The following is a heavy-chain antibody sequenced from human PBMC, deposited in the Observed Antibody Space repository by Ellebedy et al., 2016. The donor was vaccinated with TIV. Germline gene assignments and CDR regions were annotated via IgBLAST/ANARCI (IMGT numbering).Heavy chain of an antibody. J-gene: IGHJ4*02. CDR3: ARDQLEATNFDY. CDR2: ISAYNGNT. CDR1: GYTFTSYG. V-gene: IGHV1-18*01. D-gene: IGHD1-26*01. Sequence: ASVKVSXKASGYTFTSYGISWVRQAPGQGLEWMGWISAYNGNTNYAQKLQGRVTMTTDTSTSTAYMELRSLRSDDTAVYYCARDQLEATNFDYWGQGTLVTVSS.